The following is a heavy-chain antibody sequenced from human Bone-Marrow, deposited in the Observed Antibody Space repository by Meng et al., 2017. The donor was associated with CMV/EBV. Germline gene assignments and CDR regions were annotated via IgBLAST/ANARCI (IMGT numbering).Heavy chain of an antibody. J-gene: IGHJ4*02. CDR1: GFTFSSYG. V-gene: IGHV3-33*06. CDR3: AKDKGEGSSGYVIGY. D-gene: IGHD6-13*01. CDR2: IWYDGSNK. Sequence: GESLKISCAASGFTFSSYGMHWVRQAPGKGLEWVAVIWYDGSNKYYADSVKGRFTISRDNSKITLYLQMYSLRAEDTAVYYCAKDKGEGSSGYVIGYWGQGTLVTVSS.